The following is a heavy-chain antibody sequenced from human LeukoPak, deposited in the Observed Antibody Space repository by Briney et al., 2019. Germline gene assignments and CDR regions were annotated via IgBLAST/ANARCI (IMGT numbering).Heavy chain of an antibody. V-gene: IGHV1-2*02. CDR1: GYTFTGDY. Sequence: ASVRVSCKASGYTFTGDYMHWVRQAPGQGLERMGWINPNGGGANYAQTFQGRVTITRDTSISTAYMELSRLRPDDTAVYYCASLYGDYVGYWGQGPLVTVSS. J-gene: IGHJ4*02. D-gene: IGHD4-17*01. CDR2: INPNGGGA. CDR3: ASLYGDYVGY.